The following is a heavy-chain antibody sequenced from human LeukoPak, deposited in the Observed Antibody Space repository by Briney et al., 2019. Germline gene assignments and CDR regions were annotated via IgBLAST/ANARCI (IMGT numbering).Heavy chain of an antibody. CDR3: ARDRGWEGIDY. CDR1: GFTFSSYS. J-gene: IGHJ4*02. Sequence: GGSLRLSCAASGFTFSSYSMNWVRQAPGKGLEWVSVIYSGGSTYYADSVKGRFTISRDNSKNTLYLQMNSLRAEDTAVYYCARDRGWEGIDYWGQGTLVTVSS. D-gene: IGHD1-26*01. CDR2: IYSGGST. V-gene: IGHV3-66*02.